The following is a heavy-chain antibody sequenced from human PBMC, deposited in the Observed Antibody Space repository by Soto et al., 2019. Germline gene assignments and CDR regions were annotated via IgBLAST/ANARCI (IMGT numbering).Heavy chain of an antibody. CDR1: GYTFTSYG. CDR3: AREPLGYSSSWYWFDP. CDR2: ISAYNGNT. V-gene: IGHV1-18*01. D-gene: IGHD6-13*01. Sequence: GASVKVSCKASGYTFTSYGISWVRQAPGQGLEWMGWISAYNGNTNYAQKLQGRVTMTTDTSTSTAYMELRSLRSDDTAVYYCAREPLGYSSSWYWFDPWGQGTLVTVSS. J-gene: IGHJ5*02.